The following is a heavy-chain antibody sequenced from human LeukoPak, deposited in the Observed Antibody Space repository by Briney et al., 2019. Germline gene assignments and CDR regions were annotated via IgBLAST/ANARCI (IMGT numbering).Heavy chain of an antibody. J-gene: IGHJ4*02. D-gene: IGHD3-10*01. CDR1: GGSVNSYY. CDR3: ARVTMVRGVLTWYFDY. Sequence: PSETLSLTCTASGGSVNSYYWSWIRLTPGKGLEWIGYVYYTGNTNYNPSLKSRVTISVDTSKNQFSLKLSSVTAADTAVYYCARVTMVRGVLTWYFDYWGQGTLVTVSS. CDR2: VYYTGNT. V-gene: IGHV4-59*02.